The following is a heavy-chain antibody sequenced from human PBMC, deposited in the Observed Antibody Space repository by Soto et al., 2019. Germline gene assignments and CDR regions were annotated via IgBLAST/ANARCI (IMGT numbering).Heavy chain of an antibody. D-gene: IGHD2-8*01. Sequence: ASVKVSCKASGYTFTSYGISWVRQAPGQGLEWMGWISAYNGNTNYAQKLQGRVTMTTDTSTSTAYMELRSLRSDDTAVYYCARGAPVRYRANGVWFEPSAEYFQHWGQGTLVTVSS. CDR2: ISAYNGNT. V-gene: IGHV1-18*01. CDR3: ARGAPVRYRANGVWFEPSAEYFQH. CDR1: GYTFTSYG. J-gene: IGHJ1*01.